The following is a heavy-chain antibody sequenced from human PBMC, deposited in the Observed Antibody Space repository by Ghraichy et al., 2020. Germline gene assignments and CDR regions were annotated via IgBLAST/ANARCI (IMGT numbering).Heavy chain of an antibody. V-gene: IGHV3-23*05. CDR3: AKVAYGGNSRWFDC. CDR1: GFTFSSYA. J-gene: IGHJ4*02. D-gene: IGHD4-23*01. CDR2: ISTSSNA. Sequence: GESLNISCAASGFTFSSYAMSWVRQAPGKGLEWVSTISTSSNAFYTDSVKGRFTISRDNSKNTLYLQMNSLRAEDTALYYCAKVAYGGNSRWFDCGGPGTLVTVSS.